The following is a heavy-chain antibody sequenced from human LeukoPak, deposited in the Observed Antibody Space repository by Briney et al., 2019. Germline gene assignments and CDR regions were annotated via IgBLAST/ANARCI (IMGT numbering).Heavy chain of an antibody. CDR3: AKGHYYGSGSLDY. Sequence: GGSLRLSCAASGFTFSSYAMSWVRQAPGKGLEWVSAIGGRDGSTYYADSVKGRFTISRGNSKNTLYVQMNSLRAEDTAVYYCAKGHYYGSGSLDYWGQGTLVTVSS. CDR1: GFTFSSYA. J-gene: IGHJ4*02. D-gene: IGHD3-10*01. CDR2: IGGRDGST. V-gene: IGHV3-23*01.